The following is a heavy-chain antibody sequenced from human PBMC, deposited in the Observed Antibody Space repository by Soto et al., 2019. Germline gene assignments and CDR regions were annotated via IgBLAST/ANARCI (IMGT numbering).Heavy chain of an antibody. D-gene: IGHD6-13*01. J-gene: IGHJ6*03. CDR1: GFTFSSYS. Sequence: GGSLRLSCAASGFTFSSYSMNWVRQAPGKGLEWVSSISSSRSYIYYADSVKDRFTISRDNAKNTVNLQMNSLRAEDTAVYYCARPDSRGDYYYYMDVWGKGTTVTVSS. V-gene: IGHV3-21*01. CDR2: ISSSRSYI. CDR3: ARPDSRGDYYYYMDV.